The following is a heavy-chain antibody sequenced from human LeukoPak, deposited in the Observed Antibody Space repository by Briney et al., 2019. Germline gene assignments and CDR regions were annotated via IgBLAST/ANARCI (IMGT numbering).Heavy chain of an antibody. CDR3: ARGGSGWYLDSAFDY. CDR1: GYTFTSYY. J-gene: IGHJ4*02. V-gene: IGHV1-46*01. Sequence: ASVKVSFKASGYTFTSYYMHWVRQAPGQGLEWMGIINPSGGSTSYAQKFQGRVTMTRDTSTSTVYMELSSLRSEDTAVYYCARGGSGWYLDSAFDYWGQGTLVTVSS. D-gene: IGHD6-19*01. CDR2: INPSGGST.